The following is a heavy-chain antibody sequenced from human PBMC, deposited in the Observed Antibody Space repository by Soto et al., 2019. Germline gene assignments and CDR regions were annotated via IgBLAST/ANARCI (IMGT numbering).Heavy chain of an antibody. CDR1: GYTFSRYA. V-gene: IGHV1-3*04. J-gene: IGHJ5*01. Sequence: ASGKVSCKASGYTFSRYAMHWGRQAPGQRLEWMGWISSGKGNTKYSQKVQGRVTITRDTSASTAYMELSSLRSEDTAVYYCARDSYYGSGSQDLFDSRGQGLQVTVSP. CDR3: ARDSYYGSGSQDLFDS. CDR2: ISSGKGNT. D-gene: IGHD3-10*01.